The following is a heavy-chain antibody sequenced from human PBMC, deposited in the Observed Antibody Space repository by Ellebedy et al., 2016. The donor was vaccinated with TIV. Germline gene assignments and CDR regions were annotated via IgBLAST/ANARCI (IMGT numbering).Heavy chain of an antibody. CDR2: INPSGGST. CDR3: ARGGSGTDWYFDL. Sequence: ASVKVSCKASGYIFTSYYMHWVRQAPGQGLEWMGIINPSGGSTSNAQKIQGRVTMTRDTSTSTVYMELTSLRSEDTAVYYCARGGSGTDWYFDLWGRGTLVTVSS. D-gene: IGHD6-13*01. V-gene: IGHV1-46*01. J-gene: IGHJ2*01. CDR1: GYIFTSYY.